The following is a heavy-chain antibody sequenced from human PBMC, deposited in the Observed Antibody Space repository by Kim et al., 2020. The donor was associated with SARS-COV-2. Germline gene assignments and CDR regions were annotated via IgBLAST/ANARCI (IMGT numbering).Heavy chain of an antibody. D-gene: IGHD1-20*01. CDR1: GYTFTSYG. V-gene: IGHV1-18*01. CDR3: ARDEEGYNCDGNWFGP. CDR2: ISAYNGNT. J-gene: IGHJ5*02. Sequence: ASVKVSCKASGYTFTSYGISWVRQAPGQGLEWMGWISAYNGNTNYAQKLQGRVTMTTDTSTSTAYMELRSLRSDDTAVYYCARDEEGYNCDGNWFGPWGQRTLVTLSS.